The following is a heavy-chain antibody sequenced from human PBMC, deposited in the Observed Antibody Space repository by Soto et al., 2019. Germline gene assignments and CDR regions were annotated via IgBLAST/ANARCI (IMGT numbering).Heavy chain of an antibody. V-gene: IGHV4-30-4*01. Sequence: QVQLQESGPGLVKPSQTLSLTCTVSGGSISSGDYYWSWIRQPPGKGLEWIGYIYYSGSTYYNPSLKSRVTISVDTSKNQFSLKLSSVTAADTAVYYCARGRIAVAPPGYLSLPPNYWGQGTLVTVSS. CDR1: GGSISSGDYY. CDR2: IYYSGST. CDR3: ARGRIAVAPPGYLSLPPNY. J-gene: IGHJ4*02. D-gene: IGHD6-19*01.